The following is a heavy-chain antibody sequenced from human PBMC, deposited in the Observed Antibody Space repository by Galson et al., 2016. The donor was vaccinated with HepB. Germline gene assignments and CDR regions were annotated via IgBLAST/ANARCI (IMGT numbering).Heavy chain of an antibody. Sequence: QSGAEVKKPGESLKISCKGSGYSFTSYWIGWVRQMPGKGLEWMGIIYPGDSDTRYSPSFQGQVTISADKSISTAYLQWSSLKASDTAMYYCARHAATVTTSDYYFDYWGQGTLVTVS. D-gene: IGHD4-17*01. V-gene: IGHV5-51*01. CDR3: ARHAATVTTSDYYFDY. CDR1: GYSFTSYW. CDR2: IYPGDSDT. J-gene: IGHJ4*02.